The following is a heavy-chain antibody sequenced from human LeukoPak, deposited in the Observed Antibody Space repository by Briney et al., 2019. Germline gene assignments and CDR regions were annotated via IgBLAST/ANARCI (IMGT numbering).Heavy chain of an antibody. CDR2: IYYSGST. V-gene: IGHV4-39*07. CDR3: AREGVKGVIYYGSGNYRRPFFDY. CDR1: GGSISNSSYY. J-gene: IGHJ4*02. D-gene: IGHD3-10*01. Sequence: SETLSLTCTVSGGSISNSSYYWGWIRQPPGKGLEWIGSIYYSGSTYYNPSLKSRVTISVDTSKNQFSLKLSSVTAADTAVYYCAREGVKGVIYYGSGNYRRPFFDYWGQGTLVTVSS.